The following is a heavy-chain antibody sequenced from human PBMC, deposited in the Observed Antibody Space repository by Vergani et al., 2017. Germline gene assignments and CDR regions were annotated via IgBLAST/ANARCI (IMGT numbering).Heavy chain of an antibody. Sequence: QVQLQESGPGLVKPSETLSLTCTVSGGSISSYYWSWIRQPPGKGLDWIGYSYYIGSTNYNPSLKSRVTISVDTSKNQFSLKLSSVTAADTAVYYCATTRVNYYYIDVWGKGTTVTVSS. CDR3: ATTRVNYYYIDV. CDR1: GGSISSYY. CDR2: SYYIGST. J-gene: IGHJ6*03. V-gene: IGHV4-59*01. D-gene: IGHD1-26*01.